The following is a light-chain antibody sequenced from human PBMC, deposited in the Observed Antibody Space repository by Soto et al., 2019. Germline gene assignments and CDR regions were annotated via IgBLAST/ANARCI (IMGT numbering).Light chain of an antibody. CDR2: GSY. CDR3: KQYGSSPWT. CDR1: QAISSNY. V-gene: IGKV3-20*01. J-gene: IGKJ1*01. Sequence: ETVLTQSPGTLSLSPGERATLSCRASQAISSNYLACYRQTPGQAPRLLIYGSYNRATGIADRCSGSESETDFTLIIRRLEPEDFALYYCKQYGSSPWTFGQGTKVEIK.